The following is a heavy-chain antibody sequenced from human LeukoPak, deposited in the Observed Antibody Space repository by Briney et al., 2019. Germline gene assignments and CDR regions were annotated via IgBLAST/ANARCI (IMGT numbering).Heavy chain of an antibody. J-gene: IGHJ4*02. D-gene: IGHD6-19*01. V-gene: IGHV3-53*01. Sequence: GGSLRLSCAVTGLSVSSNFMSWVRPAPGKGLEWVSVIYGGGSTYYAESVKGRFTISRDTPKNTLYLQMNSPRVEDTAVYYCASWPVGWYGEDSWGQGTLVTVSS. CDR2: IYGGGST. CDR1: GLSVSSNF. CDR3: ASWPVGWYGEDS.